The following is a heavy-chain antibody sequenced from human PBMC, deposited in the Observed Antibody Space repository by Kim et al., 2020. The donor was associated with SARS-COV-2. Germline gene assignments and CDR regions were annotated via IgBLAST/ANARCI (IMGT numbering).Heavy chain of an antibody. CDR2: T. D-gene: IGHD4-17*01. J-gene: IGHJ4*02. CDR3: ARDKYGDYGH. Sequence: TSYADSVKGRFTISRDNAKNTLYLQMNSLRAEDSAVYYCARDKYGDYGHWGQGTLVTVSS. V-gene: IGHV3-74*01.